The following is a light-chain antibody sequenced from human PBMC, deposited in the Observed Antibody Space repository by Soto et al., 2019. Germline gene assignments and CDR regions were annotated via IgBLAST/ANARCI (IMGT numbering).Light chain of an antibody. CDR1: SSDVGGYNY. V-gene: IGLV2-14*01. CDR3: SSYTSSSTLYV. Sequence: QSVLTQPASVSVSPGQSITVSCTGTSSDVGGYNYVSWYQQHPGKAPKLMIYEVSNRPSGVSNRFSGSKSGNTASLTISGLQAEDEADYYFSSYTSSSTLYVFGTGTKVTVL. CDR2: EVS. J-gene: IGLJ1*01.